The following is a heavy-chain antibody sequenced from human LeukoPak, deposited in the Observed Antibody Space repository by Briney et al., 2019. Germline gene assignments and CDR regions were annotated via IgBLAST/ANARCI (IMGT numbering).Heavy chain of an antibody. V-gene: IGHV4-59*12. D-gene: IGHD4-23*01. CDR3: ARDGGNSVYYFDY. Sequence: PSETLSLTCTVSGGSISSYYWNWIRQPPGKGLEWIGYIYYSGSTYYNPSLKSRVTISVDTSKNQFSLKLSSVTAADTAVYYCARDGGNSVYYFDYWGQGTLVTVSS. CDR2: IYYSGST. J-gene: IGHJ4*02. CDR1: GGSISSYY.